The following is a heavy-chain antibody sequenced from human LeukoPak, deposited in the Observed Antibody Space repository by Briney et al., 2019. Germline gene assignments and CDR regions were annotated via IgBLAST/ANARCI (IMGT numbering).Heavy chain of an antibody. J-gene: IGHJ5*02. CDR2: ISPGGGTT. Sequence: PGGSLRLSCAVSGFAFGSEAMSWVRQSPARGLEWVASISPGGGTTYYADYVKGRFTISRDNSKNTLYLQMNSLRAEDTAVYYCAKDGPPFSYSNWFDPWGQGTLVTVSS. V-gene: IGHV3-23*01. D-gene: IGHD2-21*01. CDR1: GFAFGSEA. CDR3: AKDGPPFSYSNWFDP.